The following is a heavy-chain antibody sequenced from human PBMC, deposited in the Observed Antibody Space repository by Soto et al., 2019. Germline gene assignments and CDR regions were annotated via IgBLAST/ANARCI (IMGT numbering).Heavy chain of an antibody. CDR2: IYSGGSS. J-gene: IGHJ6*02. CDR1: GFTVSSSH. V-gene: IGHV3-53*01. CDR3: ASLYERSGYRSLDGMDV. Sequence: TGGSLRLSCTTSGFTVSSSHMTWVRQAPGKGLEWVSVIYSGGSSYYAVSVQGRFTISRDNSKNTVYLQMNSLRVEDTAVYYCASLYERSGYRSLDGMDVWGQGTTVTVSS. D-gene: IGHD3-22*01.